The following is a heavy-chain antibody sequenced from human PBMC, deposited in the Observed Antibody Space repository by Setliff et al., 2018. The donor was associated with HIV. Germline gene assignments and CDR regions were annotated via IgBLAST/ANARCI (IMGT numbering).Heavy chain of an antibody. CDR1: GGSFSGYY. V-gene: IGHV4-34*01. CDR3: ASGTGWFDP. J-gene: IGHJ5*02. D-gene: IGHD4-4*01. Sequence: SETLSLTCAVYGGSFSGYYWSWIRQPPGKGLEWIGEIYHSGSTNYNPSLKSRVTISVDKSKNQFSLKLSSVTAADTAVYYCASGTGWFDPWGQGTLVTVSS. CDR2: IYHSGST.